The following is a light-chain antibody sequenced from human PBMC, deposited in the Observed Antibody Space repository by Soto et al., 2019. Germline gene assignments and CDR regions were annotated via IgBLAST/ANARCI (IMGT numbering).Light chain of an antibody. V-gene: IGKV3-15*01. CDR1: QSVSSN. CDR2: RAS. CDR3: QQSTNWPWT. J-gene: IGKJ1*01. Sequence: DILMTQSPATLSLSPGGRATLSCRASQSVSSNLAWYQQKPGQAPRLIIHRASTRATGIPARFSGSGSGTEFTLTISSLQSEDFAVYFCQQSTNWPWTFGQGTKVEIK.